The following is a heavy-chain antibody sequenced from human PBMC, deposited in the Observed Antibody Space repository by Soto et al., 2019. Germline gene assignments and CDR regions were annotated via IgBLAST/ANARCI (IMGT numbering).Heavy chain of an antibody. D-gene: IGHD3-10*01. J-gene: IGHJ6*02. Sequence: SVTMSLTCSVSGGSISSGVYFWSWNSQHPGKGLEGIGYIYYSGSTNYNSSLKTRVTISVDKSRNQLSLKLTSVIAADTAVYYCARAYYFGSGRGRSMDVWGQGTTVTVSS. CDR2: IYYSGST. V-gene: IGHV4-61*08. CDR3: ARAYYFGSGRGRSMDV. CDR1: GGSISSGVYF.